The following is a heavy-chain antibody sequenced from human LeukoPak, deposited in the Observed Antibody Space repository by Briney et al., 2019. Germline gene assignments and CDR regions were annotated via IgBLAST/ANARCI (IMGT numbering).Heavy chain of an antibody. J-gene: IGHJ4*02. V-gene: IGHV1-2*02. CDR3: ARSLHSGSYFPY. CDR1: GYTFTDYY. CDR2: INPNGGGT. Sequence: ASVKVSCKASGYTFTDYYIHWVRQAPGQGLEWMGWINPNGGGTAYAQKFQGRVTVTRDTSIDTAYMEVTSLRSDDTAVYYCARSLHSGSYFPYWGRGTLVTVSS. D-gene: IGHD3-10*01.